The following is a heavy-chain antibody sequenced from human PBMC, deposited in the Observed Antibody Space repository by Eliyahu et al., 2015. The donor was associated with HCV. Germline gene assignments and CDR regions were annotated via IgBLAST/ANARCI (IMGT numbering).Heavy chain of an antibody. CDR1: GGXISSGGYY. D-gene: IGHD3-10*01. CDR3: ARAVGVGPYGSGGCFDY. J-gene: IGHJ4*02. V-gene: IGHV4-31*03. CDR2: IYYSGSI. Sequence: QVQLQESGPGLVKPSQTLSLTCXXXGGXISSGGYYWSWIRQHPGKGLEWIWHIYYSGSIYYNPSLKSRLTISLDTSKNQFSLRLTSVTAADTAVYYCARAVGVGPYGSGGCFDYWGQGTLVTVSS.